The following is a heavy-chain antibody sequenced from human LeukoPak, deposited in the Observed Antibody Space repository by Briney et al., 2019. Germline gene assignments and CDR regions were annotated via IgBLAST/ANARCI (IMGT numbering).Heavy chain of an antibody. CDR3: AKDPFAMISGSRQYDAFAM. CDR1: GFTFSSYG. CDR2: ISNSGGST. D-gene: IGHD3-22*01. Sequence: GGSLRLSCAASGFTFSSYGMSWVRQAPGKGLEWVSGISNSGGSTDYADSVKGRFTISRDNSKNTLYLQMNSLRAEDTAVYYCAKDPFAMISGSRQYDAFAMWGQGTVVTVSS. J-gene: IGHJ3*02. V-gene: IGHV3-23*01.